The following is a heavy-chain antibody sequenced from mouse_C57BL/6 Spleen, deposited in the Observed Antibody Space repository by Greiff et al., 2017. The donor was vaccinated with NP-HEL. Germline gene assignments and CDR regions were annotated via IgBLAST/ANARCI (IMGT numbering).Heavy chain of an antibody. D-gene: IGHD1-1*01. Sequence: VQLKESGAELARPGASVKLSCKASGYTFTSYGISWVKQRTGQGLEWIGEIYPRSGNTYYNEKFKGKATLTADKSSSTAYMELRSLTSEDSAVYFCARSYYGSSYGAMDYWGQGTSVTVSS. CDR3: ARSYYGSSYGAMDY. J-gene: IGHJ4*01. CDR1: GYTFTSYG. V-gene: IGHV1-81*01. CDR2: IYPRSGNT.